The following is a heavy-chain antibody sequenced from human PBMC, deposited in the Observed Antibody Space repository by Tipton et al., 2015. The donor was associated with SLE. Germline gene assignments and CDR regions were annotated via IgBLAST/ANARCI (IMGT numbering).Heavy chain of an antibody. CDR1: GGSISSHY. D-gene: IGHD3-3*01. CDR3: ARLADFGMDV. J-gene: IGHJ6*02. V-gene: IGHV4-59*11. CDR2: VYHSGST. Sequence: LRLSCTVSGGSISSHYWSWIRQSPEKGLEWIGYVYHSGSTNYNPSLKGRVTISVDKSKKQYFLNLSSVTAAGTAVYYCARLADFGMDVWGQGATVSVAS.